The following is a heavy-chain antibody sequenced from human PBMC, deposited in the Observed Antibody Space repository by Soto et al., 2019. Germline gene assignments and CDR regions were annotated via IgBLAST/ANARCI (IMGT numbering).Heavy chain of an antibody. J-gene: IGHJ6*02. Sequence: GASVKVSCRASGDTFSTFAISWVRQAPGQGLEWMGGIIPIFGTPDYAQHFPGRVTISADESTKTAYLELSSLRPEDTAVYYCARSPGIPAPRASKYAIDVWGQGTSVTVAS. CDR2: IIPIFGTP. CDR1: GDTFSTFA. D-gene: IGHD2-8*01. V-gene: IGHV1-69*13. CDR3: ARSPGIPAPRASKYAIDV.